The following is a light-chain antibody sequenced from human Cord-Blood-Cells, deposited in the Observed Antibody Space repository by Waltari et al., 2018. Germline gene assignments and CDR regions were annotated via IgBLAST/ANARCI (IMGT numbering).Light chain of an antibody. CDR3: QQDYNLPRT. V-gene: IGKV3D-7*01. CDR2: GAS. CDR1: QSVSSSY. J-gene: IGKJ1*01. Sequence: PGERVTLSCRAGQSVSSSYLTWYQQKPGQAPRLLIYGASTRATSIPARFSGSGSGTDFTLTISSLQPEDFAVYYCQQDYNLPRTFGQGP.